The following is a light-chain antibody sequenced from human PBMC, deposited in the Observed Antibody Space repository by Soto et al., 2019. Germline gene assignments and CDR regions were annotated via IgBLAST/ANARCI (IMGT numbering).Light chain of an antibody. J-gene: IGKJ2*01. V-gene: IGKV3-20*01. Sequence: EIVLTQSPGTLSLSPGERATLSCRASQSVSSSYLAWYQQKPGQAPRLLVYGASSRATGIPDRFSGSGSGTDFTLTISSLEPEDFAVYYCQQYGSSPSMYTFGQGTKLEI. CDR2: GAS. CDR1: QSVSSSY. CDR3: QQYGSSPSMYT.